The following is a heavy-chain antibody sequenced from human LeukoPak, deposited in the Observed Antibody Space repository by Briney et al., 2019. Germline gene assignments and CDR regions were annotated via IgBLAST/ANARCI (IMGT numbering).Heavy chain of an antibody. J-gene: IGHJ4*02. V-gene: IGHV4-4*02. Sequence: SGTLSLTCAVSGGSISSSNWWSWVRQSPGKGLEWIGEIYHSGNTNYNPSLQSRVTVSVDMSRNQFSLRLSSVTAADTAMYYCARHIYDISGLHEGYFDNWGQGTLVTVSS. CDR3: ARHIYDISGLHEGYFDN. D-gene: IGHD3-22*01. CDR1: GGSISSSNW. CDR2: IYHSGNT.